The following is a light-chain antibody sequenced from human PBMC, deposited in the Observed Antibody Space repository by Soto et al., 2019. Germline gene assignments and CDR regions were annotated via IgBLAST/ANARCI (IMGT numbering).Light chain of an antibody. J-gene: IGLJ3*02. CDR3: CSYTRSSAPRV. Sequence: QSALTQPASASGSPGQSITISCTGSNSDVGAYNFVSWFQQHPGRAPKLIIYEVTSRPSGVSSRFSGSKSGNTASLNISGLQAQAGAYYYCCSYTRSSAPRVFGGGTKVTVL. CDR1: NSDVGAYNF. V-gene: IGLV2-14*01. CDR2: EVT.